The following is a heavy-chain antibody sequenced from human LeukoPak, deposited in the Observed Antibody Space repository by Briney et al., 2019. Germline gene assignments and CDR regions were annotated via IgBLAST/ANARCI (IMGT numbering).Heavy chain of an antibody. Sequence: SETLSLTCTVSGVSISSYYWSWIRQPAGKGLEWIGRIHTSGSTNYNPSLKSRVTMSVDTSKNQFSLKLSSVTAADTAVYYCARDPPGDCSSTSCYLFDYWGQGTLVTVSS. CDR1: GVSISSYY. CDR2: IHTSGST. CDR3: ARDPPGDCSSTSCYLFDY. J-gene: IGHJ4*02. V-gene: IGHV4-4*07. D-gene: IGHD2-2*01.